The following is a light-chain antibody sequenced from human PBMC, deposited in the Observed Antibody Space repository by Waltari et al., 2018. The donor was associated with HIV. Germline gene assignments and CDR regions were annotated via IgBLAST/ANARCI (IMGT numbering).Light chain of an antibody. CDR2: GAT. V-gene: IGKV3-15*01. CDR1: ESVSSN. J-gene: IGKJ5*01. CDR3: LQYNKGPLGIT. Sequence: EIVMTQSPATLAVSPGGRATLFCRASESVSSNLAWYQQKPGQGPRLLIYGATTRAPGFPARFGGSGSGTEFTLTISSLQSEDFGVYYCLQYNKGPLGITFGQGTRLEI.